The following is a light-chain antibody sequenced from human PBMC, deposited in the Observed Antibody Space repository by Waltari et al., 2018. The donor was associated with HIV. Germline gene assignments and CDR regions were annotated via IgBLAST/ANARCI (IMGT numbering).Light chain of an antibody. V-gene: IGLV1-47*01. CDR1: SSNIGSNY. Sequence: QSVLTQPPSASGTPGQRVSISCSGSSSNIGSNYVYWYQQLPGTAPKLLMYRNDERPSGVPDRFSGSKSGTSASLAISGLRSEDEADYYCAAWDDSLSAWVFSGGTKLTVL. J-gene: IGLJ3*02. CDR3: AAWDDSLSAWV. CDR2: RND.